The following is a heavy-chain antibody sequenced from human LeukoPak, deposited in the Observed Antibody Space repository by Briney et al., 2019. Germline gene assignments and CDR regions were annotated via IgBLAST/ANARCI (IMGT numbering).Heavy chain of an antibody. Sequence: SETLSLTCTVSGGSISSYYWSWIRQPAGKGLEWIGRIYTSWTTHYNPSLKSRVTMSVDTSKNRFSLRLSSVTAADTAVYYCARDLGGSYSSETWFDPWGQGTLVTVSS. D-gene: IGHD1-26*01. J-gene: IGHJ5*02. V-gene: IGHV4-4*07. CDR1: GGSISSYY. CDR3: ARDLGGSYSSETWFDP. CDR2: IYTSWTT.